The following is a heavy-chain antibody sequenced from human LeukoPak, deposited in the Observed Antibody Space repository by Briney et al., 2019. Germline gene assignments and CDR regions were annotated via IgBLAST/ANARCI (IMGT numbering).Heavy chain of an antibody. D-gene: IGHD2-21*01. V-gene: IGHV3-11*01. Sequence: GGSLRLSCAASGSIFSVYYMSWIRQAPGKGLEWISYITRSGSTIYYAESVRGRFTISRDDAKNSLYLQMNSLRAEDTAVYYCATSQTVNGGEAMRFDPWGQGTLVIVSS. J-gene: IGHJ5*02. CDR2: ITRSGSTI. CDR3: ATSQTVNGGEAMRFDP. CDR1: GSIFSVYY.